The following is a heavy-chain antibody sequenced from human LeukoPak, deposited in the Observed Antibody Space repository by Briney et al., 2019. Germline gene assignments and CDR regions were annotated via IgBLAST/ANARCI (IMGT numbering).Heavy chain of an antibody. V-gene: IGHV1-18*01. D-gene: IGHD2-2*01. CDR3: AGLSSTSCYVPECYYYYYMDV. CDR1: GYTFTSYG. CDR2: ISAYNGNT. Sequence: ASVKVSCKASGYTFTSYGISWVRQAPGQGLEWMGWISAYNGNTNYAQKFQGRVTITADESTSTAYMELSSLRSEDTAVYYCAGLSSTSCYVPECYYYYYMDVWGKGTTVTVSS. J-gene: IGHJ6*03.